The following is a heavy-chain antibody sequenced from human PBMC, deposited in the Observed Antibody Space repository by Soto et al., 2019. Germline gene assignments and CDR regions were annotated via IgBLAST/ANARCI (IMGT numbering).Heavy chain of an antibody. Sequence: SQTLSLTCVVSGYSVSSNTVAWNWIRQSPSRGLEWLGRTYSMSIYYNEDMPSVRSRITITRDSSKNQVSLQLKSVTAEDTAMYFCARGKYSGFDIWGQGTKVTVSS. CDR3: ARGKYSGFDI. CDR1: GYSVSSNTVA. V-gene: IGHV6-1*01. CDR2: TYSMSIYYN. J-gene: IGHJ3*02. D-gene: IGHD1-1*01.